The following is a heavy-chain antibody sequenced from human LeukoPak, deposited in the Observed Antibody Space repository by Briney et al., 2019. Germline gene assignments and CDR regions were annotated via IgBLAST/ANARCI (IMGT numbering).Heavy chain of an antibody. Sequence: SETLSLTCTVSGASIRITNYYWAWIRQPPGKGLEWIGSIYYSGITYYNPSLKSRVTISVDTSKNQFSLKLSSVTAADTAVYYCARDGIGVRGGGSLVDYWGQGTLVTVAS. CDR2: IYYSGIT. D-gene: IGHD3-10*01. J-gene: IGHJ4*02. V-gene: IGHV4-39*07. CDR3: ARDGIGVRGGGSLVDY. CDR1: GASIRITNYY.